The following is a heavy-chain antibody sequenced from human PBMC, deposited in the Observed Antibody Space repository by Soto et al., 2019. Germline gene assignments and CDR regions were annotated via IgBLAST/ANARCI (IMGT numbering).Heavy chain of an antibody. Sequence: PSETLSLTCTVSGGSISSYYWSWIRQPPGKGQEWIGYIYYSGSTNYNPSLKSRVTISVDTSKNQFSLKLSSVTAADTAVYYCARAYGGYADYWGQGALVTVSS. V-gene: IGHV4-59*01. CDR1: GGSISSYY. D-gene: IGHD5-12*01. CDR2: IYYSGST. CDR3: ARAYGGYADY. J-gene: IGHJ4*02.